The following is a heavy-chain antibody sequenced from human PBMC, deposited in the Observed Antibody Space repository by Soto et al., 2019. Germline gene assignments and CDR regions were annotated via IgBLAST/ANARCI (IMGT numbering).Heavy chain of an antibody. CDR3: ARQVLWSGYYTIYYYDY. CDR1: GGSVSGYY. V-gene: IGHV4-59*08. J-gene: IGHJ4*02. Sequence: SETLSLTCTVSGGSVSGYYWSWIRQAPGKGLEWIGYIYYSGRAHYNPSLKSRGTISVDTSKNQFSLKLTSVTAPDTAVYYCARQVLWSGYYTIYYYDYWGQGALVTVSS. D-gene: IGHD3-3*01. CDR2: IYYSGRA.